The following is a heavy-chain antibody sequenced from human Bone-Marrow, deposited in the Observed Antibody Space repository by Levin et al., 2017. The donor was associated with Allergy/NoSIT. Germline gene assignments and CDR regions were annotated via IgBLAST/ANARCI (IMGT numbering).Heavy chain of an antibody. CDR2: LSPSGSKT. D-gene: IGHD3-3*01. CDR3: AKDRQLWSGNDSGWDFDY. J-gene: IGHJ4*02. CDR1: GFNFRDYA. V-gene: IGHV3-23*01. Sequence: GESLKISCVASGFNFRDYAMHWVRQAPGKRPEWVLGLSPSGSKTYDGESAKGRFSTSRDNSRSTVFLQMTGLRVEDTAIYYCAKDRQLWSGNDSGWDFDYWGLGALVTVSS.